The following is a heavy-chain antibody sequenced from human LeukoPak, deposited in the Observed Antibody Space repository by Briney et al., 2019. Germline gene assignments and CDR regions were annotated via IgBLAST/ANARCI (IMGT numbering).Heavy chain of an antibody. D-gene: IGHD5-18*01. J-gene: IGHJ3*02. V-gene: IGHV4-59*01. CDR2: IYYSGST. Sequence: PSETLSLTWTVAGGSISSYYWSWIRQHPGKRLVWIGYIYYSGSTSYNPSLKSRVTISVDTSKNQISLKLSSVTAADTAVYYCARDLGVMVRAFDIWGQGTMVTVSS. CDR3: ARDLGVMVRAFDI. CDR1: GGSISSYY.